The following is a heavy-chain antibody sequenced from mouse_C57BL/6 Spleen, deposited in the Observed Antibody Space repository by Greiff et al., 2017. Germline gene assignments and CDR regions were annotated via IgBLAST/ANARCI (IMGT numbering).Heavy chain of an antibody. V-gene: IGHV6-3*01. CDR1: GFTFSNYW. CDR2: IRLKSDNYAT. D-gene: IGHD1-1*01. Sequence: EVQLVESGGGLVQPGGSMKLSCVASGFTFSNYWLNWVRQSPEKGLEWVAQIRLKSDNYATHYAESVKERFTISRDDSKSSVYLQMNNLRAEDTGIYYCTSIPYNSSSYEDAMDYWGQGTSVTVSS. CDR3: TSIPYNSSSYEDAMDY. J-gene: IGHJ4*01.